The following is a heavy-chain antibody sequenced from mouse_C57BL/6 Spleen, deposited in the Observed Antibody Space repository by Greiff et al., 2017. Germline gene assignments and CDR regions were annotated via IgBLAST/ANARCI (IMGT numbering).Heavy chain of an antibody. CDR2: ISDGGSYT. CDR3: ARGYGNETFAY. D-gene: IGHD2-1*01. Sequence: DVMLVESGGGLVKPGGSLKLSCAASGFTFSSYAMSWVRQTPEKRLEWVATISDGGSYTYYPDNVKGRFTISRDNAKNNLYLQMSHLKSEDTAMYYCARGYGNETFAYWGQGTLVTVSA. J-gene: IGHJ3*01. V-gene: IGHV5-4*03. CDR1: GFTFSSYA.